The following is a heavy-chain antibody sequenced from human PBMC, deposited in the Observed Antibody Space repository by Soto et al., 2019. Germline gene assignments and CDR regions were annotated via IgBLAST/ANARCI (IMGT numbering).Heavy chain of an antibody. V-gene: IGHV3-64*01. J-gene: IGHJ4*02. Sequence: GGSLRLSCAASGFTFSSYAMHWVRQAPGKGLEYVSAISSNGGSTYYANSVKGRFTISRDNSKNTLYLQMGSLRAEDMAVYYCARGRGPPYYYDSSGYKDYWGQGTLVNVSS. CDR1: GFTFSSYA. CDR3: ARGRGPPYYYDSSGYKDY. D-gene: IGHD3-22*01. CDR2: ISSNGGST.